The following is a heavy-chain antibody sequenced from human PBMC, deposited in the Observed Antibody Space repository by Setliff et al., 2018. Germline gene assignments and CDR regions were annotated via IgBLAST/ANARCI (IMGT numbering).Heavy chain of an antibody. J-gene: IGHJ4*02. CDR1: GGSFSGYY. CDR3: ARQLCSSGYCYATTFDY. Sequence: SETLSLTCAVYGGSFSGYYWSWIRQPPGKGLGWIGEINHSGSTYYNPSLKSRVTISVDTSKNQFPLKLSSVTASDTAVYYCARQLCSSGYCYATTFDYWGQGTLVTVSS. V-gene: IGHV4-34*01. D-gene: IGHD3-22*01. CDR2: INHSGST.